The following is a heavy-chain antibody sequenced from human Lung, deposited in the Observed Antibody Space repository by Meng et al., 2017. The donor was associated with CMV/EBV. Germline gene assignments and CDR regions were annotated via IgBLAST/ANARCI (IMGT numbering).Heavy chain of an antibody. J-gene: IGHJ5*02. V-gene: IGHV4-39*01. CDR1: GGSIRSHSYY. D-gene: IGHD3-9*01. CDR2: IYYTGNT. CDR3: ASPSPHYDT. Sequence: LTCTVSGGSIRSHSYYWGWVRQPPGKGLEWIGSIYYTGNTYQNPSLKSRVIMSVDTSKNQFSLELTSVTAADTAVYYCASPSPHYDTWGQG.